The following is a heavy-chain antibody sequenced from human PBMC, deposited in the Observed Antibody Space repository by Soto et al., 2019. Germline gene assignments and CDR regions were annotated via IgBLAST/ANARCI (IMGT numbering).Heavy chain of an antibody. CDR2: IYWKGDE. CDR3: AHREYIVGDNGFDV. CDR1: GFSLNTSGVA. V-gene: IGHV2-5*01. D-gene: IGHD2-15*01. Sequence: QITLKEAGPALVKPTETLTLTCTFSGFSLNTSGVAVGWIRQPPGKALEWLALIYWKGDERYNPSLRDRLSITMDTSRDRVVLRLANMDPVDTATYYCAHREYIVGDNGFDVWGQGTKGTVSS. J-gene: IGHJ3*01.